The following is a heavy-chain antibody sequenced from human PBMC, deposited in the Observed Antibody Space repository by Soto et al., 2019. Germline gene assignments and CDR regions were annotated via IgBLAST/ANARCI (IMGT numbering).Heavy chain of an antibody. CDR1: GGSISSYF. Sequence: SETLSLTCTVSGGSISSYFWSWIRQPPGKGLEWIGYIYYSGSTNYNPSLKSRLTISVDTSKNQFSLKLSSVTAADTAVYYCARGYGYSYGHFFDYWGQGNVVIVSS. J-gene: IGHJ4*02. CDR3: ARGYGYSYGHFFDY. V-gene: IGHV4-59*01. D-gene: IGHD5-18*01. CDR2: IYYSGST.